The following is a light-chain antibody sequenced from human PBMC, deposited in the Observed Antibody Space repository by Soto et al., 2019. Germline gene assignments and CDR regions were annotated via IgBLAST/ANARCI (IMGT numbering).Light chain of an antibody. CDR3: QQDNNWWT. Sequence: EIVMTQSPATLSVSPGERATLSCRASQSVSSNLAWYQQKPGQAPRLLIYGASTRATGIPARFSGSGSGTEFDLTISSLQSEDFAVYYCQQDNNWWTFGQGTKVEIK. V-gene: IGKV3-15*01. J-gene: IGKJ1*01. CDR1: QSVSSN. CDR2: GAS.